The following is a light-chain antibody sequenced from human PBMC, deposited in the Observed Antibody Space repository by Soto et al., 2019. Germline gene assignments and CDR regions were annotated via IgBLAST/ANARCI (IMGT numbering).Light chain of an antibody. V-gene: IGLV1-40*01. CDR2: GNS. J-gene: IGLJ2*01. CDR1: SSNIGAGYD. CDR3: QSYDSRLSVL. Sequence: QLVLTQPPSVSGAPGQRVTISCTGSSSNIGAGYDVHWYQQLPGTAPKLLIYGNSNRPSGVPDRFAASKSGTSASLAITGHYAEDEADYYCQSYDSRLSVLFGGGTKLTVL.